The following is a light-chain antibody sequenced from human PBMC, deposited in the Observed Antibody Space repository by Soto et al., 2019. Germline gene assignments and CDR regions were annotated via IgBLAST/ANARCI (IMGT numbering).Light chain of an antibody. V-gene: IGLV1-40*01. J-gene: IGLJ7*01. CDR2: GNS. CDR3: QSYDRSLSGVV. CDR1: SSNIGAGFD. Sequence: QSVLTQPPSVSGAPGQRVTISCTGSSSNIGAGFDVHWYHQIAGTAPKLLIYGNSNRPSGVPDRFSGSKSGTSASLAITGLQAEDEADYYCQSYDRSLSGVVFGGGTQLTVL.